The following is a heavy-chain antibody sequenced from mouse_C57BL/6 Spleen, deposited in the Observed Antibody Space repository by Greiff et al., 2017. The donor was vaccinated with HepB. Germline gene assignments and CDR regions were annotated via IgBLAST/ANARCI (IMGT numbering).Heavy chain of an antibody. CDR2: IYPGDGDT. CDR1: GYAFSSSW. J-gene: IGHJ3*01. V-gene: IGHV1-82*01. CDR3: ARTGDYEPWFAY. Sequence: VQLQQSGPELVKPGASVKISCKASGYAFSSSWMNWVKQRPGKGLEWIGRIYPGDGDTNYNGKFKGKATLTADKASSTAYMQLSSLTSEDSAVYFCARTGDYEPWFAYWGQGTLVTVSA. D-gene: IGHD2-4*01.